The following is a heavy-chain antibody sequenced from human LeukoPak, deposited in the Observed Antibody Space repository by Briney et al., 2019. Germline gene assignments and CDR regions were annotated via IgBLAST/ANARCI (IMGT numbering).Heavy chain of an antibody. CDR3: AKDIGYSGCDSAFDI. V-gene: IGHV3-9*01. J-gene: IGHJ3*02. D-gene: IGHD5-12*01. Sequence: GGSLRLSCAASGFTFDDYAMHWVRQAPGKGLEWVSGISWNSGSIGYADSVKGRFTISRDNAKNSLYLQMNSLRAEDTALYYCAKDIGYSGCDSAFDIWGQGTMVTVSS. CDR1: GFTFDDYA. CDR2: ISWNSGSI.